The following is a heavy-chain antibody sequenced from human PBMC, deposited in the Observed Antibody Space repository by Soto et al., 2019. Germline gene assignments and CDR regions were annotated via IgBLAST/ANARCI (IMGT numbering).Heavy chain of an antibody. Sequence: GSLRLSCTASGFTFGDDAMSWFRQGPGKGLEWVGFIRSKAYGGTTEYAASVKGRFTISRDDSKSIAYLQMNSLKTEDTAVYYCTRGGPMVRGQDWGQGTLVTVSS. J-gene: IGHJ1*01. CDR3: TRGGPMVRGQD. D-gene: IGHD3-10*01. CDR2: IRSKAYGGTT. V-gene: IGHV3-49*03. CDR1: GFTFGDDA.